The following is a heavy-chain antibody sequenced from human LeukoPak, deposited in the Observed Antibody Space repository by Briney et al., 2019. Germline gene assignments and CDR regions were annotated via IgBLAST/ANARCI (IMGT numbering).Heavy chain of an antibody. Sequence: ASVKVSCKASGYTFTPYYMHWVGQAPGQALECMGWINPNSGNTHYTPTFQERVTITRDTSISTAYRELNSLRSDDTAVYYCAREGAAAEDVNWFDPWGEGTLVTVSS. CDR1: GYTFTPYY. CDR2: INPNSGNT. D-gene: IGHD6-25*01. J-gene: IGHJ5*02. CDR3: AREGAAAEDVNWFDP. V-gene: IGHV1-2*02.